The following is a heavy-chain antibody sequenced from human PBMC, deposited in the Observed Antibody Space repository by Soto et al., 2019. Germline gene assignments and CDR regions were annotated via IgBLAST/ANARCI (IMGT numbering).Heavy chain of an antibody. V-gene: IGHV3-7*01. CDR1: GFMFSTYL. D-gene: IGHD3-16*01. Sequence: LRLSCEASGFMFSTYLMSWVRQAPGKGLEWVANIKQGGNEKFYVDSVKGRFTISRDNAKKSLFLQMNSLRPEDTAVYYCVGALTYEVPYYYYGMDVWGQGTTVTVSS. J-gene: IGHJ6*02. CDR3: VGALTYEVPYYYYGMDV. CDR2: IKQGGNEK.